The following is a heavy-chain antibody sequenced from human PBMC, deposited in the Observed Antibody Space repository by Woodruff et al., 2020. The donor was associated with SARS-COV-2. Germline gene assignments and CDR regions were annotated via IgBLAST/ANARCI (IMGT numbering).Heavy chain of an antibody. CDR3: ARGYCSGGSCYSGLFDN. J-gene: IGHJ4*02. CDR2: IKQDGSEK. D-gene: IGHD2-15*01. V-gene: IGHV3-7*01. Sequence: VANIKQDGSEKYYVDSVKGRFTISRDNAKNSLYLQMNSLRAEDTAVYYCARGYCSGGSCYSGLFDNWGQGTLVTVSS.